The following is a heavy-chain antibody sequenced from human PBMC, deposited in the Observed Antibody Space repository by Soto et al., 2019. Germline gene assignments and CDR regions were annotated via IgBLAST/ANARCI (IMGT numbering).Heavy chain of an antibody. J-gene: IGHJ6*02. CDR2: ISGSGGST. Sequence: GGSLRLSCASSVFTFSSYAMSCVRQAPGKWLEWVSAISGSGGSTYYADSVKGRFTISRDNSKNTLYLQMNSLRAEDTAVYYCAKAALAYCGGDCYDRTGGYYGMDVWGQGTTVTVSS. V-gene: IGHV3-23*01. CDR1: VFTFSSYA. D-gene: IGHD2-21*02. CDR3: AKAALAYCGGDCYDRTGGYYGMDV.